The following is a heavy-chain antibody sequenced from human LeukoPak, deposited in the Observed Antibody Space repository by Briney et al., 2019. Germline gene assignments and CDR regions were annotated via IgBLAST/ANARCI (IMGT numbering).Heavy chain of an antibody. Sequence: ASVKVSCKASGGSFRRYAFAWVRQAPGQGLEWMGGIIPIFGTANYAQKFQGRVTITADEATSTAYMELSSLRSEDTAVYYCARGTYSGYDLRYNWFDPWGQGTLVTVSS. CDR1: GGSFRRYA. J-gene: IGHJ5*02. CDR2: IIPIFGTA. CDR3: ARGTYSGYDLRYNWFDP. V-gene: IGHV1-69*01. D-gene: IGHD5-12*01.